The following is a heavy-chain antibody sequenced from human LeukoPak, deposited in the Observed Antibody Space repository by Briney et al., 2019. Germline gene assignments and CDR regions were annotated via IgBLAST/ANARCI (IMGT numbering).Heavy chain of an antibody. J-gene: IGHJ4*02. CDR2: IYPGDSDT. D-gene: IGHD3-22*01. Sequence: ESLKISCKGSGYSFTSYWIGWVRQMTGKGLDWMGIIYPGDSDTRYRPSFQGQVTISADKSIRSAYLQWSSLKASDTAMYYCARETGGYYDSSGYYFGYWGQGTLVTVSS. CDR1: GYSFTSYW. V-gene: IGHV5-51*01. CDR3: ARETGGYYDSSGYYFGY.